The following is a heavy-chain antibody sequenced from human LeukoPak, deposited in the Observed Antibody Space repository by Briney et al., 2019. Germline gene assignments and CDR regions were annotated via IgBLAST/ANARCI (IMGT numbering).Heavy chain of an antibody. CDR3: SRQEASVHDY. CDR2: VRNKVDDNRT. CDR1: GFTFSDSH. Sequence: PGGSLRLSCVASGFTFSDSHIHWVRQASGKGLEWVGHVRNKVDDNRTAYGASVKGRFTISRDDSKNTAYLQMNSLGTEDTAVYYCSRQEASVHDYWGQGTLVTVSS. D-gene: IGHD3-10*01. J-gene: IGHJ4*02. V-gene: IGHV3-73*01.